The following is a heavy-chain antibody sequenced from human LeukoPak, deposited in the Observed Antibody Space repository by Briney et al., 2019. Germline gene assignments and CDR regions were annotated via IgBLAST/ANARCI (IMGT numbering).Heavy chain of an antibody. J-gene: IGHJ2*01. CDR3: ARMVTTGSYWYFDL. CDR1: GGSISSYY. D-gene: IGHD1-1*01. V-gene: IGHV4-4*07. Sequence: SETLSLTCPVSGGSISSYYWSWIRQPAGKGLEWIGRIYTSGSTNYNPSLKSRVTMSVDTSKNQFSLKLSSVTAADTAVYYCARMVTTGSYWYFDLWGRGTLVTVSS. CDR2: IYTSGST.